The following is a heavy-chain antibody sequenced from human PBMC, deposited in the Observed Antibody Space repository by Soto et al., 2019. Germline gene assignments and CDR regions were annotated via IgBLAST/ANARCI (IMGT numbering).Heavy chain of an antibody. CDR1: GFIFSNYA. J-gene: IGHJ4*02. V-gene: IGHV3-64*02. CDR3: ARVFYDTGGNYYDY. Sequence: GGSLRLSCAVSGFIFSNYAMHWVRQAPGKGLEYVSAITRDGRNTYYADSVKGRFIISRDNSRSTLYLQMGSLRAEDMAVYYCARVFYDTGGNYYDYWGQGKMVTVS. D-gene: IGHD3-22*01. CDR2: ITRDGRNT.